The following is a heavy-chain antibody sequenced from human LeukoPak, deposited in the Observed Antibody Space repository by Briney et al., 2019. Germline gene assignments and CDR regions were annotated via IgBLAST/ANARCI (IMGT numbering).Heavy chain of an antibody. CDR2: TYYRSKWYN. Sequence: SQTLSLTCAISGDSVSSNSAAWNWIRQSPSRGLEWLGRTYYRSKWYNDYAVSVKSRITINPDASKNQFSLQLNPVTPEDTAVYYCARASPGAVGWYYYYGMDVWGQGTTVTVSS. CDR1: GDSVSSNSAA. CDR3: ARASPGAVGWYYYYGMDV. J-gene: IGHJ6*02. V-gene: IGHV6-1*01. D-gene: IGHD6-19*01.